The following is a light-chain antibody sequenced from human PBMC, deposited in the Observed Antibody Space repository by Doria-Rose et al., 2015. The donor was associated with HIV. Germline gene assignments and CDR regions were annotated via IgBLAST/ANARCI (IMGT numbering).Light chain of an antibody. CDR1: QSLLYTSKNY. CDR3: QQYYDTPS. Sequence: DIQMTQSPESLGMSLGERATLNCKSNQSLLYTSKNYLAWYQQKPGQPPKLLIYWASTRQSGVPARSSGSGSGIDFTLTISSLEAEDVAVYYCQQYYDTPSFGPGTTVDIK. J-gene: IGKJ3*01. CDR2: WAS. V-gene: IGKV4-1*01.